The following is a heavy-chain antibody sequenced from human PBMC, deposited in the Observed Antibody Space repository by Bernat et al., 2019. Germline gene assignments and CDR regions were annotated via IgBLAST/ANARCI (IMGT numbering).Heavy chain of an antibody. V-gene: IGHV3-72*01. J-gene: IGHJ4*02. CDR1: GFTFSDHY. Sequence: EVHLVESGGGLVQPGGSLRLSCATSGFTFSDHYMDWVRHVPGRGLEWVGRSRNRAKGYTTEYAASVKGRFTTSRDDSKTTVNLQMNWLKTEDTAVYYCVSLDVGPTYHDSWGQGTLVTVSS. CDR2: SRNRAKGYTT. CDR3: VSLDVGPTYHDS. D-gene: IGHD1-26*01.